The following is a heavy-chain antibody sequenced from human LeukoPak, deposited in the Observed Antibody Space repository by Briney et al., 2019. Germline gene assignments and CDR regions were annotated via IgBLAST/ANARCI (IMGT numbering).Heavy chain of an antibody. V-gene: IGHV3-74*01. J-gene: IGHJ4*02. D-gene: IGHD6-13*01. CDR2: INSDGSST. Sequence: GGSLRLSCAASGFTFSSYWMHWVRQAPGKGLVWVSRINSDGSSTSYADSVKGRFTISRDNAKNTLYLQMNSLRAEDTAVYYCARAYSSSWYHYDYWGQGTLVTVSS. CDR3: ARAYSSSWYHYDY. CDR1: GFTFSSYW.